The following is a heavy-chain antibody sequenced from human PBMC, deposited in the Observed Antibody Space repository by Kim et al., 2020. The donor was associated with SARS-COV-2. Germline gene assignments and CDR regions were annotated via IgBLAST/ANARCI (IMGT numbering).Heavy chain of an antibody. V-gene: IGHV3-30*04. Sequence: GGSLRLSCAASGFTFSSYSMHWVRQAPGKGLEWVVLMSYDGGIRFYTDSVKGRFSISRDNSNNTLYLQMRSLRAEDTAVYYCARDLLDMATTHYYGLDVWGHGTTVSVSS. D-gene: IGHD5-12*01. CDR3: ARDLLDMATTHYYGLDV. J-gene: IGHJ6*02. CDR1: GFTFSSYS. CDR2: MSYDGGIR.